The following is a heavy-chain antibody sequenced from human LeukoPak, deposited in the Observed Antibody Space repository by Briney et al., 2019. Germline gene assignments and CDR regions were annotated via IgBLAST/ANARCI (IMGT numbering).Heavy chain of an antibody. J-gene: IGHJ5*02. CDR3: ARPRGSWAAADTDRFDP. CDR1: VGSISSSSYY. D-gene: IGHD6-13*01. V-gene: IGHV4-39*01. CDR2: VYYSGSP. Sequence: SETLSVTRTVSVGSISSSSYYWGWTRQPPGKGLEWIGSVYYSGSPYYNPALKSRVTISVDTSKNQFSLKLSSVTAADTAVYYCARPRGSWAAADTDRFDPWGQGTLVTVSS.